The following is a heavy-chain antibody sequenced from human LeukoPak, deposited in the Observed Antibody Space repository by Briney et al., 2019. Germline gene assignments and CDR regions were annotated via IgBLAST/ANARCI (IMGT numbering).Heavy chain of an antibody. D-gene: IGHD3-10*01. J-gene: IGHJ3*02. CDR1: GGSISSNNW. V-gene: IGHV4-4*02. CDR3: ARDSPNYYGSGSYSRAFDI. Sequence: NPSGTLSLTCAVSGGSISSNNWWSWVRQPPGKGLEWIGEIYHSGSTNYNPSLKSRVTISVDKSKNQFSLKLSSVTAADTAVYYCARDSPNYYGSGSYSRAFDIWGQGTMVTVSS. CDR2: IYHSGST.